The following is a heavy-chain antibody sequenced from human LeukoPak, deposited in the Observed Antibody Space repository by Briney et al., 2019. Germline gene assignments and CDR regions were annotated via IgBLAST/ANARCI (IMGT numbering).Heavy chain of an antibody. CDR3: AKADIVVVVAASPGDY. CDR1: GFTFSNHG. CDR2: ISWDGDNT. J-gene: IGHJ4*02. V-gene: IGHV3-43*01. D-gene: IGHD2-15*01. Sequence: GGSLRLSCAASGFTFSNHGMNWVRQAPGKGLEWVSLISWDGDNTYYADSVKGRFTISRDNSKNSLYLQMNSLRTEDTALYYCAKADIVVVVAASPGDYWGQGTLVTVSS.